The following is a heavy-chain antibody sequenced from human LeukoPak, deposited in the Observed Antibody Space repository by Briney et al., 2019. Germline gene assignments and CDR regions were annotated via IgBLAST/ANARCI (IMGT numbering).Heavy chain of an antibody. CDR1: GGTFSSYA. CDR2: LIPIFGTA. Sequence: SVKVSCKASGGTFSSYAISWVRQAPGQGLEWMGGLIPIFGTANYAQKCQGRVTITTDESTSTAYMELSSLRSEDTAVYYCARGTLGVPAAIGLGYYYYMDVWGKGTTVTVSS. CDR3: ARGTLGVPAAIGLGYYYYMDV. D-gene: IGHD2-2*01. J-gene: IGHJ6*03. V-gene: IGHV1-69*05.